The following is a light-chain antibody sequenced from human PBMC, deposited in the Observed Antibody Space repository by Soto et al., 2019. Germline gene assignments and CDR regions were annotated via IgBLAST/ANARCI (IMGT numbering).Light chain of an antibody. Sequence: VMTQAPATLSVSPGERATLSCRASQTINNNVAWYQLKDGQVPRLVIYGASTRATGIPDRFSGSGSGTHFTPTISRLEPGDFAVYYCQHFGGTTFTFGQGTRLEIK. V-gene: IGKV3-20*01. CDR3: QHFGGTTFT. CDR1: QTINNN. J-gene: IGKJ5*01. CDR2: GAS.